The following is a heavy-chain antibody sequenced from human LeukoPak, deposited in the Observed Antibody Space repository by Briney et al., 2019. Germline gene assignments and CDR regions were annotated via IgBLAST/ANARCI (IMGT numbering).Heavy chain of an antibody. CDR3: ARGGGYSYGTFFDY. D-gene: IGHD5-18*01. CDR2: ITSSRYI. Sequence: GGSLRLSCAASGFNFRSYSMNWVRQAPGKGLEWVSSITSSRYIYDADSVKGRFIISTDNTKNSLYLQMDRLRAEDTAVYYCARGGGYSYGTFFDYWGQGSLVTVSA. V-gene: IGHV3-21*01. J-gene: IGHJ4*02. CDR1: GFNFRSYS.